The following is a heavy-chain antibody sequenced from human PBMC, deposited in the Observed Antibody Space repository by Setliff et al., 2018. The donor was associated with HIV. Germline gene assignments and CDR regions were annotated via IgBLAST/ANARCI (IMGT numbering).Heavy chain of an antibody. D-gene: IGHD1-1*01. CDR2: LNPREGTT. CDR1: GYTFTTYY. CDR3: VGGYRSHWNSWFDA. J-gene: IGHJ5*02. V-gene: IGHV1-46*01. Sequence: WAPVKVSCKASGYTFTTYYIHWVRQAPGQGLEWMGILNPREGTTSFAQKFQGRVTMTRDTSTSTVCMDLSSLRADDTAVYYCVGGYRSHWNSWFDAWGQETRVTVSS.